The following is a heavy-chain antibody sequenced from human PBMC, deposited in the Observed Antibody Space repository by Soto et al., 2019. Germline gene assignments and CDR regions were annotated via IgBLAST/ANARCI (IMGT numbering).Heavy chain of an antibody. CDR1: GFTFSSYA. CDR3: AKYSYKNYFYGTDV. D-gene: IGHD5-18*01. CDR2: VSDSGISK. J-gene: IGHJ6*02. Sequence: CLRLSCAASGFTFSSYAMTWVRQAPGKGLEWVSSVSDSGISKYYADSVQGRFTISRDNSKNTLYLQMNSLRAEDTAVYYCAKYSYKNYFYGTDVWGQGTTVTVSS. V-gene: IGHV3-23*01.